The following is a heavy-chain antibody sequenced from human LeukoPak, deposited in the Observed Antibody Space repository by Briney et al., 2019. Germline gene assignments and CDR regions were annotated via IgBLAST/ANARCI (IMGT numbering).Heavy chain of an antibody. V-gene: IGHV3-7*01. CDR2: IKQDGSEK. CDR3: ARLGEKADFDY. J-gene: IGHJ4*02. Sequence: GGSLRLSCAVSGFTVSSNYLSGVRQAPGKGLEWVANIKQDGSEKYYVDSVKGRFTMSRDNAKNSLYLQLNSLRAEDTAVYYCARLGEKADFDYWGQGTLVTVSS. D-gene: IGHD3-16*01. CDR1: GFTVSSNY.